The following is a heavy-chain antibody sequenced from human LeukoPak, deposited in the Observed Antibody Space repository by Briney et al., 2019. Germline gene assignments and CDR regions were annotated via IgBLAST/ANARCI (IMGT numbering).Heavy chain of an antibody. CDR3: ARLHYYDSSGYYSPFDY. V-gene: IGHV1-18*01. D-gene: IGHD3-22*01. CDR2: ISAYNGNA. J-gene: IGHJ4*02. Sequence: GASVKVSCKASGYTFTSYGISWVRQAPGQGLEWMGWISAYNGNANYAQKLKGRVTMTTDTSTSTAYMELRSLRSDDTAVYYCARLHYYDSSGYYSPFDYWGQGTLVTVSS. CDR1: GYTFTSYG.